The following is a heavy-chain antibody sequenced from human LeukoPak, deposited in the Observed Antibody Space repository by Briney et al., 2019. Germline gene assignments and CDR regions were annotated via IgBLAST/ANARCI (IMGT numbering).Heavy chain of an antibody. D-gene: IGHD2-15*01. CDR2: ISSNGGST. CDR1: GFTFSSYA. J-gene: IGHJ4*02. V-gene: IGHV3-64*01. CDR3: ARDARGVVVVAATGGDY. Sequence: GGSLRLSCAASGFTFSSYAMHWVRQAPGKGLEYVSAISSNGGSTYYANSVKGRFTISRDNSKNTLYLQMGSLRAEDTAVYYCARDARGVVVVAATGGDYWGQGTLVTVSS.